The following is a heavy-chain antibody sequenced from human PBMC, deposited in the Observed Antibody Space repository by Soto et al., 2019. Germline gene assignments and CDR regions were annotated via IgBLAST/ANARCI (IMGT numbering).Heavy chain of an antibody. V-gene: IGHV1-69*01. CDR1: GGTFSSYA. CDR2: IIPIFGTA. CDR3: ARKGAPMVRGVISYYYGMDV. Sequence: QVQLVQSGAEVKKPGSSVKVSCKASGGTFSSYAISWVRQAPGQGLEWMGGIIPIFGTANYAQKFQGRVTITADESTSTAYMELSSLRSEDTAVYYCARKGAPMVRGVISYYYGMDVWGQGTTVTVSS. J-gene: IGHJ6*02. D-gene: IGHD3-10*01.